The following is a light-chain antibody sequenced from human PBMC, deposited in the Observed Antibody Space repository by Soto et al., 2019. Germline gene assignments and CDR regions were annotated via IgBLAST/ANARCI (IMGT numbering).Light chain of an antibody. CDR3: QRYGLSPPFS. J-gene: IGKJ3*01. CDR1: QGIGST. V-gene: IGKV3-15*01. CDR2: GAS. Sequence: EIVMTQSPATLSMSPGERATLSCRASQGIGSTLAWYQQKPGQTPRLLIYGASTRATGVPARFSGGGSGTEFTLTINSLQSEDFAVYYCQRYGLSPPFSFGPGTKVEIK.